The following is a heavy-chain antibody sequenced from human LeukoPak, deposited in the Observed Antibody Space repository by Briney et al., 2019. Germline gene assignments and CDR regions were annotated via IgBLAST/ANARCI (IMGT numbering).Heavy chain of an antibody. Sequence: GASVKVSCKASGYTFTGYYMHWVRQAPGQGLEWMGWINPNSGGTNYAQKFQGRVTMTRDTSISTAYMELRSLRSDDTAVYYCASSSNYDYVWGSYRFDYWGQGTLVTVSS. V-gene: IGHV1-2*02. CDR3: ASSSNYDYVWGSYRFDY. CDR1: GYTFTGYY. D-gene: IGHD3-16*02. CDR2: INPNSGGT. J-gene: IGHJ4*02.